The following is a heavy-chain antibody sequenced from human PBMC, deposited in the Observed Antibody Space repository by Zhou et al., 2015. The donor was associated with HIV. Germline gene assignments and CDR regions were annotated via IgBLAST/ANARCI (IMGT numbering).Heavy chain of an antibody. Sequence: EVQLVETGGGLIQPGGSLRLSCAASGFTVSSNYMSWVRQAPGKGLEWVANIKEDGSEKYYVDSVKGRFTLSRDNAKNSLYLQMNSLRAEDTAVYYCARVKRAYCGGDCYHWYFDLWGLAPWSLSPQ. CDR1: GFTVSSNY. V-gene: IGHV3-7*03. CDR3: ARVKRAYCGGDCYHWYFDL. D-gene: IGHD2-21*01. CDR2: IKEDGSEK. J-gene: IGHJ2*01.